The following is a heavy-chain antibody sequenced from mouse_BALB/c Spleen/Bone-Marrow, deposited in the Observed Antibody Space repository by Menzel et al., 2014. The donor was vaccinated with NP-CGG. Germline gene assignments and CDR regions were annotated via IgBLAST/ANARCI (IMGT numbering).Heavy chain of an antibody. CDR1: GFTFSTYG. CDR3: ARPNMITGAMDY. V-gene: IGHV5-9-2*01. Sequence: EVKLMESGGGLVKPGGSLKLSCAASGFTFSTYGMSWVRQTPQKRLEWVATISGDGSHTYYLDSVKGRFTISRDNAKNNLYLQMSSLRSEDTALYYCARPNMITGAMDYWGQGTSVTVSS. J-gene: IGHJ4*01. D-gene: IGHD2-4*01. CDR2: ISGDGSHT.